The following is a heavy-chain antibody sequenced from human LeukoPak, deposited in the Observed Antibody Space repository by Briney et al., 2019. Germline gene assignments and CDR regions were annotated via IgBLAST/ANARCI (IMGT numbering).Heavy chain of an antibody. CDR2: IKQDGSEK. CDR3: ARDGYGDYQSGNYYYYYGMDV. J-gene: IGHJ6*02. CDR1: GFTFSSYW. D-gene: IGHD4-17*01. Sequence: SGGSLRLSCAASGFTFSSYWMSWVRQAPGKGLEWVANIKQDGSEKYYVDSVKGRFTISRDNAKNSLYLQMNSLRAEDTAVHYCARDGYGDYQSGNYYYYYGMDVWGQGTTVTVSS. V-gene: IGHV3-7*01.